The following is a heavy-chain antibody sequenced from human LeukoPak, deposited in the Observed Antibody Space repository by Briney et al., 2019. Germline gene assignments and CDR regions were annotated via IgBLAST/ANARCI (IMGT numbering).Heavy chain of an antibody. D-gene: IGHD3-3*01. CDR1: GGSISSYY. CDR3: ARAGITIFGVVRWYFDL. CDR2: IYYSGST. J-gene: IGHJ2*01. Sequence: SETLSLTCTVSGGSISSYYWSWIRQPPGKGLEWIGYIYYSGSTNYNPSLKSRVTISVDTSKNQFSLKLSSVTAADTAVYYCARAGITIFGVVRWYFDLWGRGTLVTVSS. V-gene: IGHV4-59*01.